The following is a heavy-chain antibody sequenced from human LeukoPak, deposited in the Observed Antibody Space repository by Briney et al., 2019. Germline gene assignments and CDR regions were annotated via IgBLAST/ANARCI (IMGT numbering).Heavy chain of an antibody. CDR1: GFTFSSYE. CDR2: ISSSGSTI. CDR3: AREPRRRIAVAGTSDAFDI. D-gene: IGHD6-19*01. Sequence: GGSLGLSCAASGFTFSSYEMNWVRQAPGKGLEWVSYISSSGSTIYYADSVKGRFTISRDNAKNSLYLQMNSLRAEDTAVYYCAREPRRRIAVAGTSDAFDIWGQGTMVTVSS. V-gene: IGHV3-48*03. J-gene: IGHJ3*02.